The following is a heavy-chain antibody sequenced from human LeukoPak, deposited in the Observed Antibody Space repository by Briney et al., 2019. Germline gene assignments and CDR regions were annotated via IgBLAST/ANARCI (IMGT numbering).Heavy chain of an antibody. CDR2: ISSSGNTI. J-gene: IGHJ3*02. V-gene: IGHV3-11*04. Sequence: GGSLRLSCAPSGFTFSNAWMSWVRQAPGKGLEWVSYISSSGNTISYADSVKGRFTISRDNAKNSLYLQVISLRAEDTAVYYCARGPSIAARYDAFDIWGQGTMVTVSS. D-gene: IGHD6-6*01. CDR3: ARGPSIAARYDAFDI. CDR1: GFTFSNAW.